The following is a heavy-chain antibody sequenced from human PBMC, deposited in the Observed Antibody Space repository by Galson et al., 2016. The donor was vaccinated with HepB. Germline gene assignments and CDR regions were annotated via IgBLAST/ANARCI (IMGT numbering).Heavy chain of an antibody. V-gene: IGHV3-33*01. J-gene: IGHJ4*02. CDR2: IHSDTTTK. Sequence: SLRLSCAASGFTFSAYGMHWVRQAPGKGLEWVAIIHSDTTTKNCADSVKGRFTISRDNPTNTLSLQMKSLRAEDTAVYYCARGPCTGGSCYFDSWGQGTLVIVSS. CDR3: ARGPCTGGSCYFDS. D-gene: IGHD2-8*02. CDR1: GFTFSAYG.